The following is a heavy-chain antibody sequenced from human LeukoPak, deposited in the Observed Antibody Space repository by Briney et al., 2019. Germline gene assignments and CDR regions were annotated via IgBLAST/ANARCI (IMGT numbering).Heavy chain of an antibody. D-gene: IGHD6-19*01. CDR3: AKGSRIAVAGYLDY. CDR1: GFTFSSYW. Sequence: GGSLRLSCAASGFTFSSYWMSWVRQAPGKGLEWVANIKQDGSEKYYVDSVKGRFTISRDNAKNSLYLQMNSLRAEDTAVYYCAKGSRIAVAGYLDYWGQGTLVTVSS. CDR2: IKQDGSEK. V-gene: IGHV3-7*03. J-gene: IGHJ4*02.